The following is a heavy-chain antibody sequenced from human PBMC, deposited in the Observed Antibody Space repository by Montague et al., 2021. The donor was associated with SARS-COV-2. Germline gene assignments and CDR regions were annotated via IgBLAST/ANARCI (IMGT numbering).Heavy chain of an antibody. D-gene: IGHD3-9*01. CDR2: IYYSGST. V-gene: IGHV4-59*01. Sequence: SETLSLTCTVPGGSISSYYWSWIRQPPGKGLEWIGYIYYSGSTNYNPSLKSRVTISVDTSKNQFSLKLSSVTAADTAVYYCARTGLGDYDILTGYTVNAFDSWGQGTMVTVSS. CDR3: ARTGLGDYDILTGYTVNAFDS. J-gene: IGHJ3*02. CDR1: GGSISSYY.